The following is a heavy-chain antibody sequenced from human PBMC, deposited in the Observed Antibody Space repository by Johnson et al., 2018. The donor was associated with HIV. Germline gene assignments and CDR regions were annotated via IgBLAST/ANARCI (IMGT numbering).Heavy chain of an antibody. CDR1: GFRFDDYG. CDR3: ARDRMRGATKDAFDI. V-gene: IGHV3-20*04. Sequence: VQLVESGGGVVRPGGSLRLSCTVAGFRFDDYGMSWVRQAPGKGLEWISTINWNGGRTGYVDSLKGRFTISRDNSKNTLYLQMNSLRAEDTAVYYCARDRMRGATKDAFDIWGQGTTVTVSS. D-gene: IGHD1-26*01. CDR2: INWNGGRT. J-gene: IGHJ3*02.